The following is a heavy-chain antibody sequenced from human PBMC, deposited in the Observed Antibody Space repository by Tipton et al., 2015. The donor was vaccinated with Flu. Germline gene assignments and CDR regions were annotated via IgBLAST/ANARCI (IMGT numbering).Heavy chain of an antibody. V-gene: IGHV4-38-2*01. CDR2: VFHTGST. CDR1: GYSISSGYH. CDR3: ALYTCGPTRGGY. Sequence: TLSLTCAVSGYSISSGYHWGWIRQPPGKGLEWIGSVFHTGSTYYNSSLRSRVTISVATSENQMSLHLISVTAADTAFYYCALYTCGPTRGGYWGPGTLVTVSS. D-gene: IGHD1-1*01. J-gene: IGHJ4*02.